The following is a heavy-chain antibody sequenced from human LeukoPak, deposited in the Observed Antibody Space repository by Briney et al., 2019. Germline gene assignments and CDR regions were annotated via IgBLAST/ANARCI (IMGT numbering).Heavy chain of an antibody. CDR1: GFSLRTSGM. CDR3: ARVYYGSGSFDY. CDR2: INHSGST. V-gene: IGHV4-39*07. Sequence: SGPALVKPTQTLTLTCTFSGFSLRTSGMCVSWIRQPPGKGLEWIGEINHSGSTNYNPSLKSRVTISVDTSKNQFSLKLSSVTAADTAVYYCARVYYGSGSFDYWGQGTLVTVSS. D-gene: IGHD3-10*01. J-gene: IGHJ4*02.